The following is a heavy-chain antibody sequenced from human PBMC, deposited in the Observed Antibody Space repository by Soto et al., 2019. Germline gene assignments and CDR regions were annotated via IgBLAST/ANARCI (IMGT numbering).Heavy chain of an antibody. D-gene: IGHD2-15*01. CDR1: GGSISSGGYS. CDR2: IYHSGST. Sequence: SETLSLTCAVSGGSISSGGYSWSWIRQPPGKGLEWIGYIYHSGSTYYNPSLKSRVTISVDRSKNQFSLKLSSVTAADTAVYYCARGSVVVFDYCGQGTLVTVSS. V-gene: IGHV4-30-2*01. J-gene: IGHJ4*02. CDR3: ARGSVVVFDY.